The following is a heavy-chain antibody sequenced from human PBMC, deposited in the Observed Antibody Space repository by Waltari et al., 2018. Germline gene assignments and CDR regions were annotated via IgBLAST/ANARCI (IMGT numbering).Heavy chain of an antibody. CDR3: ARAQQPNWFDP. V-gene: IGHV4-39*07. Sequence: QLQLQESGPGLVKPSETLSLTCTVSGGSISSSSYYWGWIRQPPGKGLEWIGRIYTSGSTNYNPSLKSRVTMSVDTSKNQFSLKLSSVTAADTAVYYCARAQQPNWFDPWGQGTLVTVSS. CDR2: IYTSGST. CDR1: GGSISSSSYY. D-gene: IGHD6-13*01. J-gene: IGHJ5*02.